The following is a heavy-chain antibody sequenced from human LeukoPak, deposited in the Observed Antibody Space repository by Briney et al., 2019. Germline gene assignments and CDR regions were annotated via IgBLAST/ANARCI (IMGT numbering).Heavy chain of an antibody. Sequence: PGGSLRLSCAASGFTFSGSAMHWVRQASGKGLEWVGRIRSKANSYATAYAASVKGRFTISRDDSKNTAYLQMNSLKTEDTAVYYCTTDSQSILWWRRAFDIWGQGTMVTVSS. CDR3: TTDSQSILWWRRAFDI. J-gene: IGHJ3*02. CDR2: IRSKANSYAT. CDR1: GFTFSGSA. V-gene: IGHV3-73*01. D-gene: IGHD2-21*01.